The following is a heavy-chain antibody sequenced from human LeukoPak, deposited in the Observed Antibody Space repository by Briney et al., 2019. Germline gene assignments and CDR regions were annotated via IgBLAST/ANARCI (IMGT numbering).Heavy chain of an antibody. CDR1: GGSISSNNYY. Sequence: SETLSLTCTVSGGSISSNNYYWNWIRQPAGKGLEWIGRIYTSGSTSGSTNYNPSLKSRVTISVDTSKNQFSLKLSSVTAADTAVYYCARLTYYDFWSAQDPYYYYMDVWGKGTTVTVSS. J-gene: IGHJ6*03. V-gene: IGHV4-61*02. CDR2: IYTSGSTSGST. D-gene: IGHD3-3*01. CDR3: ARLTYYDFWSAQDPYYYYMDV.